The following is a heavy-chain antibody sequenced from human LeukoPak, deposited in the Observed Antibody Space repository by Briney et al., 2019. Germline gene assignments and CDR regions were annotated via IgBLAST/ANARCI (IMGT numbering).Heavy chain of an antibody. V-gene: IGHV3-21*01. D-gene: IGHD6-13*01. CDR3: AKDRGPYSSSWLSPFDY. CDR2: ISISSSYI. Sequence: GGSLRLSCAASGFTFSRYSMNWVRQAPGKGLEWVSSISISSSYIYYADSVKGRFTISRDNAKNSLYLQMNSLRAEDTAVYYCAKDRGPYSSSWLSPFDYWGQGTLVTVSS. CDR1: GFTFSRYS. J-gene: IGHJ4*02.